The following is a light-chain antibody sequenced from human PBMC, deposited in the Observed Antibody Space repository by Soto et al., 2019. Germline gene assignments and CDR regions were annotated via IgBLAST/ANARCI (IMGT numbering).Light chain of an antibody. V-gene: IGKV3-11*01. J-gene: IGKJ3*01. CDR1: QSVGTY. CDR2: DAS. Sequence: EIVLTQSPATLSLSPGERAILSCRASQSVGTYLAWYQQKPGQAPRLLIYDASNRATGIPARFGGSGSGTDFHLTINSLEPEDFEVYYCKQRSNWPGTFGPGTKVDIK. CDR3: KQRSNWPGT.